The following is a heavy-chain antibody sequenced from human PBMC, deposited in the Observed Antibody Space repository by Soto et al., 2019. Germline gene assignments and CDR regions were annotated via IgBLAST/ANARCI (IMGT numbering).Heavy chain of an antibody. CDR2: IIPIFGTA. CDR1: GGTFSSYA. J-gene: IGHJ5*02. Sequence: GASVKVSCKASGGTFSSYAISWVRQAPGQGLEWMGGIIPIFGTANYAQKFQGRVTITADKSTSTAYMELSSLRSEDTAVYYCARVKRGLWSTTKIWEKWFDPWGQGTLVTVSS. D-gene: IGHD2-2*01. CDR3: ARVKRGLWSTTKIWEKWFDP. V-gene: IGHV1-69*06.